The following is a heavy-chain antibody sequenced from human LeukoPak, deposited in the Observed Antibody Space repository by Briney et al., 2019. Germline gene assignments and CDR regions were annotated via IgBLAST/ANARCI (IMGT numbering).Heavy chain of an antibody. J-gene: IGHJ5*02. V-gene: IGHV4-34*01. CDR2: INHSGST. CDR1: GGSFSGYY. CDR3: ARGNPVTIFGVVIIPSWFDP. Sequence: PSETLSLTCAVYGGSFSGYYWSWIRQPPGKGLEWIGEINHSGSTNYNPSLKSRVTISVDTSKNQFSLKLSSVTAADTAVYYCARGNPVTIFGVVIIPSWFDPWGQGTLATVSS. D-gene: IGHD3-3*01.